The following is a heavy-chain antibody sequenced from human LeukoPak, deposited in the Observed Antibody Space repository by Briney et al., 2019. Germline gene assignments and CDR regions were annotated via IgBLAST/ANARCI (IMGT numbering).Heavy chain of an antibody. Sequence: ASVKVSCKASGCTFTGYYMHWVRQAPGQGLEWMGWINPNSGGTNYAQKFQGRVTMTRDTSISTAYMELSRLRSDDTAVYYCARVSGSIAASDYWGQGTLVTVSS. CDR2: INPNSGGT. CDR1: GCTFTGYY. D-gene: IGHD6-13*01. V-gene: IGHV1-2*02. CDR3: ARVSGSIAASDY. J-gene: IGHJ4*02.